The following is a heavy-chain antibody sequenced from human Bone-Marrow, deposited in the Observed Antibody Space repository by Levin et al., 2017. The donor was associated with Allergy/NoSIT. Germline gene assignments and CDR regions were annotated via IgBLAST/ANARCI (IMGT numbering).Heavy chain of an antibody. V-gene: IGHV1-69*06. CDR2: IIPIFGTA. Sequence: KISCKASGGTFSTYAISWVRQAPGQGLEWMGGIIPIFGTASYAQKFQGRVTIISDKSTTTAYMELSSLRSEDTAVYYCARDLIHSSTSNYSFYSMDVWGQGTTVTVSS. J-gene: IGHJ6*02. D-gene: IGHD6-13*01. CDR1: GGTFSTYA. CDR3: ARDLIHSSTSNYSFYSMDV.